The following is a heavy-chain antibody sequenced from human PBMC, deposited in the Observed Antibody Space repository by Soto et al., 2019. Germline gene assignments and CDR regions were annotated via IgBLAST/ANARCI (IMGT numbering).Heavy chain of an antibody. J-gene: IGHJ4*02. CDR2: IYSSGRT. CDR3: ARWTSCCGDCYILAY. D-gene: IGHD2-21*02. V-gene: IGHV4-59*01. Sequence: SETLSLTCTVSGGSMNNYYWSWIRQPPGEGVEWIGHIYSSGRTDYSPSLKSRLTISLDTSRNQFSLRLSSVTAADTAVYYCARWTSCCGDCYILAYWGQGTLVTVS. CDR1: GGSMNNYY.